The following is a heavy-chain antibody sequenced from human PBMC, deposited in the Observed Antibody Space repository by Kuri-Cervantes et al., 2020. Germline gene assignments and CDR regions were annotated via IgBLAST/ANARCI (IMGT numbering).Heavy chain of an antibody. CDR2: ISGSGGST. CDR3: ARVLADFSYLDY. V-gene: IGHV3-23*01. J-gene: IGHJ4*02. CDR1: GFTFSSFA. D-gene: IGHD2/OR15-2a*01. Sequence: GESLKISCAASGFTFSSFAMTWGRQAPGKGLEWVSAISGSGGSTYYADSVKCRFTISRDNSKNTLYLQMNSLRAEDTAVYYCARVLADFSYLDYWGQGTLVTVSS.